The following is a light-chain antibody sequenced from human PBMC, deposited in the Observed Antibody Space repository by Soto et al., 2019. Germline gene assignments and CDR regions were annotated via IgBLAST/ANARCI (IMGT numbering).Light chain of an antibody. J-gene: IGKJ4*01. V-gene: IGKV3-20*01. CDR2: GAS. Sequence: EIVLTQSPGTLSLSVGGGATLSCRASQSVYNNYIAWYQQKPGQAPRLIIFGASIRATGIPDRFSGSGSGTEFTLTITKLEPEDFAVYYCQQYCCTPLTFGAGTKVEI. CDR1: QSVYNNY. CDR3: QQYCCTPLT.